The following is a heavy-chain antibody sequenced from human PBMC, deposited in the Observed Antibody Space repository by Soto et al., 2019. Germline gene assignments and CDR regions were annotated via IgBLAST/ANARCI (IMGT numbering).Heavy chain of an antibody. CDR1: RFTFSSFG. V-gene: IGHV3-30*18. Sequence: QVQLVESGGGVVQPGRSLRLSCAASRFTFSSFGMHWVRQAPGKGLEWVAVISTTGGLKYAADSVKGRFTISRDNSKNTLYLQMNSLRAEDTAIYYCAKETHSNGYGSYFDYWGQGVLVTVSS. CDR3: AKETHSNGYGSYFDY. J-gene: IGHJ4*02. D-gene: IGHD3-22*01. CDR2: ISTTGGLK.